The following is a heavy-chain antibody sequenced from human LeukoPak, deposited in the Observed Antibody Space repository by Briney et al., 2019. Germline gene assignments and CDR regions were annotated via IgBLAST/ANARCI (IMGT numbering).Heavy chain of an antibody. CDR1: GFPFNDYY. V-gene: IGHV3-11*01. CDR3: ARDVAETAAAGTNYFDF. CDR2: ISSRGDSI. J-gene: IGHJ4*02. Sequence: SGGSLRLSCAASGFPFNDYYMSWIRQAPGKGLEWISYISSRGDSIYYAQSVKGRFTISRDNAKNSLYLQMNSLRGEDTAIYYCARDVAETAAAGTNYFDFWGQGTLVTVSS. D-gene: IGHD6-13*01.